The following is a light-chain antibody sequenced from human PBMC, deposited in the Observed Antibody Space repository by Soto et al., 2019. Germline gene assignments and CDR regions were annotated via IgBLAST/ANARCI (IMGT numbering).Light chain of an antibody. J-gene: IGLJ1*01. Sequence: QAVVTQPPSASGTPGQRVTISCSGSSSNIGTNYVYWYQQVPGTAPKLLIYSNNQRPSGVPDRFSGSKSGNTASLTISGLKVEDEADYYCCSSGGSPTYVFGTGTKLTVL. CDR2: SNN. CDR3: CSSGGSPTYV. V-gene: IGLV1-47*02. CDR1: SSNIGTNY.